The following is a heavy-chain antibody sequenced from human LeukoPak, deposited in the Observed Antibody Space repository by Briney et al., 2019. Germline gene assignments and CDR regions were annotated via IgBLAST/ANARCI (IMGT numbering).Heavy chain of an antibody. CDR1: GYIFTGYY. Sequence: GASVTVFCTASGYIFTGYYMHWVRQAPGQGLEWMGRINPNSGGTNYAQKFQGRVTMTRDTSISTAYMELSRLRSDDTAVYYYARDNVIRWGQGTLVTVSS. D-gene: IGHD3-16*02. V-gene: IGHV1-2*06. CDR2: INPNSGGT. CDR3: ARDNVIR. J-gene: IGHJ4*02.